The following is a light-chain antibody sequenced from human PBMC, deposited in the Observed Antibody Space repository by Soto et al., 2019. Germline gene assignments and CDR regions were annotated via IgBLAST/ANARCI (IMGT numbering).Light chain of an antibody. CDR3: QQYQRYPPS. CDR2: GAT. Sequence: DIQMTQSPVSMFPSXRHCVTIIXXASEGINIYLAWFQQKPGKAPKSLIYGATSLQRGVPSRFSGSGGDTDFSLTISSLQPEDIATYYCQQYQRYPPSFGGGTKVDIK. CDR1: EGINIY. V-gene: IGKV1-16*01. J-gene: IGKJ4*01.